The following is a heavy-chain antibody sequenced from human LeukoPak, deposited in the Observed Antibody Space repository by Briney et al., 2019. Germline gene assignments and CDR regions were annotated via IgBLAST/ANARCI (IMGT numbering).Heavy chain of an antibody. J-gene: IGHJ4*02. Sequence: GGSLRLFCAASGFTFSDYYMSWIRQAPGKGLEWVSYISSSGSTIYYADSVKGRFIISRDNAKNSLYRQMNSLRAEDTAVYYCARSSGSFYFDYWGQGTLVTVSS. CDR3: ARSSGSFYFDY. D-gene: IGHD1-26*01. CDR1: GFTFSDYY. V-gene: IGHV3-11*04. CDR2: ISSSGSTI.